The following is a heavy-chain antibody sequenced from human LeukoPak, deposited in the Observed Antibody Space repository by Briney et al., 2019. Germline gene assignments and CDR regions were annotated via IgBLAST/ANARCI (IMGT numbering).Heavy chain of an antibody. J-gene: IGHJ4*02. V-gene: IGHV3-64D*06. D-gene: IGHD3-22*01. Sequence: GGSLRLSCSASGFTFKKYAMHWVRQAPGKGLEYVSAFNSNGGRTYYADSVKGRFTISRDNSKNTLFLQMSSLRVEDTAVYYCVKDLNYDNSGYYSGAFDYWGQGTLVTVSS. CDR1: GFTFKKYA. CDR3: VKDLNYDNSGYYSGAFDY. CDR2: FNSNGGRT.